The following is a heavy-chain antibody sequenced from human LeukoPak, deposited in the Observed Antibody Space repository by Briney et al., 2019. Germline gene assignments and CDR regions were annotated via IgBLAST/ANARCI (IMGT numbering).Heavy chain of an antibody. CDR1: GYTFIGYY. CDR3: ARVGGSYYGNFDS. J-gene: IGHJ4*02. D-gene: IGHD3-10*01. CDR2: INPNSGGT. Sequence: ASVKVSCKASGYTFIGYYMHWVRQAPGQGLEWMGWINPNSGGTNYAQKFQGRVTMTRDTSSSAAYMELGRLRSDDTAVYYCARVGGSYYGNFDSWGQRTRVTVSS. V-gene: IGHV1-2*02.